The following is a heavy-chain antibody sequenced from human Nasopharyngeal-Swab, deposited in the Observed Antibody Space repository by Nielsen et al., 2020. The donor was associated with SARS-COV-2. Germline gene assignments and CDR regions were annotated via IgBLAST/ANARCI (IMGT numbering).Heavy chain of an antibody. CDR1: GFTFSNYA. Sequence: GESLKISCAASGFTFSNYAMSWVRQAPGKGLEWVSAISGSGGYTYYADSVKGRFTISRDNSKNTVYLQMNSLRAEDTAVYYCAKDAASSSSHYYGMDVWGQGTTVTVSS. D-gene: IGHD6-6*01. V-gene: IGHV3-23*01. CDR3: AKDAASSSSHYYGMDV. J-gene: IGHJ6*02. CDR2: ISGSGGYT.